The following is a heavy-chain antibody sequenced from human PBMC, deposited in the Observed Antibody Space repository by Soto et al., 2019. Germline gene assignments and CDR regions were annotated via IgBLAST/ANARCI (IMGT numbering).Heavy chain of an antibody. Sequence: SETLSLTCTVSGGSVSSGSYYWSWIRQPPGKGLEWIGYIYYSGSTNYNPSLKSRVTISVDTSKNQFSLKLSSVTAADTAVYYCAGGVGGYCSGGSCYGRAYYGMDVWGQGTTVTV. CDR1: GGSVSSGSYY. J-gene: IGHJ6*02. D-gene: IGHD2-15*01. CDR2: IYYSGST. CDR3: AGGVGGYCSGGSCYGRAYYGMDV. V-gene: IGHV4-61*01.